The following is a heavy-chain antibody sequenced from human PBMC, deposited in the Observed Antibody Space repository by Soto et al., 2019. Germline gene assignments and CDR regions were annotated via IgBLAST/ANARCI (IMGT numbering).Heavy chain of an antibody. V-gene: IGHV3-72*01. D-gene: IGHD6-13*01. CDR2: TRNKANSYTT. CDR3: ARAKGSSWYDY. CDR1: GFTFSDHY. J-gene: IGHJ4*02. Sequence: EVQLVESGGGLVQPGGSLRLSCAASGFTFSDHYMDWVRQAPGKGLEWVGRTRNKANSYTTEYAASVKGRFTISRDDSKNSLYLQMNSLKTEDTAVYYCARAKGSSWYDYWGQGTLVTVSS.